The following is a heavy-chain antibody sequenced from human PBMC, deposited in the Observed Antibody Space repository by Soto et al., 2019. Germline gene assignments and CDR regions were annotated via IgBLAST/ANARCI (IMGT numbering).Heavy chain of an antibody. CDR1: GFTFSSYG. CDR3: AKMGRPPKLKNLTGVDY. V-gene: IGHV3-30*18. D-gene: IGHD1-20*01. CDR2: ISYDGSNK. J-gene: IGHJ4*02. Sequence: QVQLVESGRGVVQPGRSLRLSCAASGFTFSSYGMHWVRQAPGKGLEWVAVISYDGSNKYYADSVKGRFTISRDNSKNTLYLQMNSLRAEDTAVYYCAKMGRPPKLKNLTGVDYWGQGTLVTVSS.